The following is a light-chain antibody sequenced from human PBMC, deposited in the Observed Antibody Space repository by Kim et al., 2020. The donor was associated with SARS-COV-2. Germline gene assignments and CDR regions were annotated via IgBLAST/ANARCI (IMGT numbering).Light chain of an antibody. CDR3: QQYNNWPPLT. V-gene: IGKV3-15*01. CDR2: GAS. J-gene: IGKJ4*01. CDR1: QTVSSN. Sequence: EVVMTQSPATLSVSPGERATLSCRASQTVSSNLAWYQQKPGQPPRLLIYGASTSATGIPARFSGSGSGTEFTLTISSLQSEDFAVYYCQQYNNWPPLTFGGGTKVDIK.